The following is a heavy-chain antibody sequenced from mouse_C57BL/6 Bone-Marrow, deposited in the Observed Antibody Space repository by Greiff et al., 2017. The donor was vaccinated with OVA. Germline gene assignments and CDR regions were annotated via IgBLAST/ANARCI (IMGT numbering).Heavy chain of an antibody. D-gene: IGHD1-1*01. CDR1: GYTFTGYW. CDR2: IDPSDSYT. V-gene: IGHV1-50*01. Sequence: VQLQQPGAELVKPGASVKLSCKASGYTFTGYWMQWVKQRPGQGLEWIGEIDPSDSYTNYNQKFKGKATLTVDTSSSTAYMQLSSLTSEDSAVYYCARWGYYGDYWGQGTSVTVSS. CDR3: ARWGYYGDY. J-gene: IGHJ4*01.